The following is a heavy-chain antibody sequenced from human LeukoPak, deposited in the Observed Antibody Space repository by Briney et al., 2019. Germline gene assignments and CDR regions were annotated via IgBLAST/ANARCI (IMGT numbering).Heavy chain of an antibody. CDR2: INPNSGGT. D-gene: IGHD3-22*01. CDR3: ARRGVDYDSSGYFTEGAFDI. V-gene: IGHV1-2*02. CDR1: GYTFTGYY. Sequence: GASVKVSCKASGYTFTGYYMHWVRQAPGQGLEGMGWINPNSGGTNYAQKFQGRVTMTRDTSISTAYMELSRLRSDDTAVYYCARRGVDYDSSGYFTEGAFDIWGQGTMVTVSS. J-gene: IGHJ3*02.